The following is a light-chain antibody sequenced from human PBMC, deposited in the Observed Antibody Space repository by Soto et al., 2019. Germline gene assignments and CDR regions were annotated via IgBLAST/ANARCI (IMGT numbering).Light chain of an antibody. J-gene: IGKJ2*01. CDR1: QSVSSN. Sequence: EILMTQSPATLSVSPGERATLTCRASQSVSSNLAWYQQKPGQAPRLLIYGASTRATGVPASFSGSGSGTEFTLTISSLQSEDFAVYYCPQYNNWPPAFGQGTKLEIK. V-gene: IGKV3-15*01. CDR3: PQYNNWPPA. CDR2: GAS.